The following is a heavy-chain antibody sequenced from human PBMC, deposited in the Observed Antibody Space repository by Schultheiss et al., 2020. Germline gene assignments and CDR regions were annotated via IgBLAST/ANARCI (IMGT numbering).Heavy chain of an antibody. CDR2: IYYSGST. CDR1: GGSISSGGYY. CDR3: ARFYYGSGYDY. J-gene: IGHJ4*02. Sequence: SETLSLTCTVSGGSISSGGYYWSWIRQHPGKGLEWIGYIYYSGSTYYNPSLKSRVTISVDTSKNQFSLKLSSVTAADTAVYYCARFYYGSGYDYWGQGTLVNVYS. V-gene: IGHV4-31*03. D-gene: IGHD3-10*01.